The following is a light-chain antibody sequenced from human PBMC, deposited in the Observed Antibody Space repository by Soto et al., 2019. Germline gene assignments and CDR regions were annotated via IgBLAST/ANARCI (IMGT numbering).Light chain of an antibody. CDR3: QQYNNWPFA. CDR2: DAS. Sequence: EIVMTQSPATLSVSPGERATLSCRASQSIGSTLAWYQQKPGQAPRLLIYDASTRATGIPVMFSGSGSGTEFTLTINSLQSEDFTVYYCQQYNNWPFAFGPGTKVDIK. CDR1: QSIGST. V-gene: IGKV3-15*01. J-gene: IGKJ3*01.